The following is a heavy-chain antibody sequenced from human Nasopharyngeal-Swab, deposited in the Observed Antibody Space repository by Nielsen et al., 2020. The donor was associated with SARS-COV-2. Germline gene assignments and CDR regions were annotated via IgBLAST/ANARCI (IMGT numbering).Heavy chain of an antibody. Sequence: GESLKISCAASGFTFSNYAMHWVRQAPGKGLEWVAVVSYNGGFEHYADSVKGRFTIARDNSKNTLSLQINSLRAEDTAVYYCTKEAGGGSSSGLDYWGQGTLVTVSP. V-gene: IGHV3-30-3*01. J-gene: IGHJ4*02. D-gene: IGHD3-16*01. CDR3: TKEAGGGSSSGLDY. CDR1: GFTFSNYA. CDR2: VSYNGGFE.